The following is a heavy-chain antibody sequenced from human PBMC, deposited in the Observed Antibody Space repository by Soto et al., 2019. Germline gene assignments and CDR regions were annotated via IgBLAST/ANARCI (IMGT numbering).Heavy chain of an antibody. CDR3: AIEYPNSQRALDY. CDR2: IYYSGST. V-gene: IGHV4-31*03. Sequence: QVQLQESGPGLVKPSQTLSLTCTVSGGSISSGGYYWSWIRQHPGKGLEWIGYIYYSGSTYYDPSLNSRVTISVDTSKNQFSLKLSSVTAADTVVYYCAIEYPNSQRALDYWGQGTLVTVSS. J-gene: IGHJ4*02. D-gene: IGHD1-1*01. CDR1: GGSISSGGYY.